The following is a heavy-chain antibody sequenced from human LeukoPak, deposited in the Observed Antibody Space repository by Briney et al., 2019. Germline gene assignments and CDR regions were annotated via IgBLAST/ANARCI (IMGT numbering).Heavy chain of an antibody. D-gene: IGHD2-2*01. CDR1: GGSISTYY. CDR2: IYSSGST. CDR3: ARIRDIVVVGGGKNYYPYYTDV. V-gene: IGHV4-4*07. Sequence: SETLSLTCTVSGGSISTYYWSWIRQPAGKGLEWIGRIYSSGSTKYNPSLERRVIMSVDTSENQFSLKMSSVTAADTAVYYCARIRDIVVVGGGKNYYPYYTDVWGKGTTVTVSS. J-gene: IGHJ6*03.